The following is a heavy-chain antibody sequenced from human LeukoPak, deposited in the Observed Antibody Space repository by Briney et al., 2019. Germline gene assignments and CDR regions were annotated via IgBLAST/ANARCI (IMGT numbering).Heavy chain of an antibody. CDR2: IYYSGST. Sequence: SETLSLTCTVSGDSISGFCWSWIRQPPGKGLEWIGYIYYSGSTNYNPSLKSRVTISVDTSKNQFSLKLASVTAADTAVYYCAREVVAAAGTVDYWGQGTLVTVSS. CDR1: GDSISGFC. D-gene: IGHD6-13*01. CDR3: AREVVAAAGTVDY. J-gene: IGHJ4*02. V-gene: IGHV4-59*01.